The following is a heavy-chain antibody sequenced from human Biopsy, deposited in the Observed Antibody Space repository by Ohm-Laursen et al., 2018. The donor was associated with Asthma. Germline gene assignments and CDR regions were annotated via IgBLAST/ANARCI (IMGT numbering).Heavy chain of an antibody. J-gene: IGHJ6*02. CDR1: CYTFNSAG. V-gene: IGHV1-18*01. CDR3: ARAVDYSHYYGIDV. CDR2: ISVYNGNT. D-gene: IGHD3-10*01. Sequence: ASVKVSCTTSCYTFNSAGITWVRQAPGQGLEWMGWISVYNGNTKVAQKLQDRVTMITDTSTSTAYMELRSLRSDDTAVYFCARAVDYSHYYGIDVWGQGTTVTVS.